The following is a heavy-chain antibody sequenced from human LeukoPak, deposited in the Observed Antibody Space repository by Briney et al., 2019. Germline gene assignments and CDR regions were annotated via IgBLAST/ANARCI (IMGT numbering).Heavy chain of an antibody. CDR3: ANLLLGANYHGMDV. J-gene: IGHJ6*02. D-gene: IGHD3-16*01. CDR2: ISYDGNNA. Sequence: GGSLRLSCVASGFTFSTYAMHWVRQAPGKGLEWVALISYDGNNAYYGDSVEGRFTVSRDNSKNTLHLQMNSLRAEDTAVYYCANLLLGANYHGMDVWGQGTTVIVSS. CDR1: GFTFSTYA. V-gene: IGHV3-30*04.